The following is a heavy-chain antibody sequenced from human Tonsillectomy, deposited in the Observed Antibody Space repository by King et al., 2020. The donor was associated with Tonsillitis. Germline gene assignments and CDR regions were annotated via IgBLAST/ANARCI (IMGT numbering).Heavy chain of an antibody. CDR3: ARLGDGSGSAFDY. V-gene: IGHV4-39*01. CDR2: IYYSGST. CDR1: GGSISSSSYY. Sequence: LQLQESGPGLVKPSETLSLTCTVSGGSISSSSYYWGWIRQPPGKGLEWIGSIYYSGSTYYNPSLKSRVTISVDTSKNQFSLKRSSVTAADTAVYYCARLGDGSGSAFDYWGQGTLVTVSS. D-gene: IGHD3-10*01. J-gene: IGHJ4*02.